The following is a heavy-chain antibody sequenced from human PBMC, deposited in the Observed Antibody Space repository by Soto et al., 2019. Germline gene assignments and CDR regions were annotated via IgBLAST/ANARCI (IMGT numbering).Heavy chain of an antibody. Sequence: QVRLVQSGAEVKKPGASVKVSCKASGYTFTSYGISWVRQAPGQGLEWMGWISAYNGNTNYAQKLQGRVTMTTDTSTSPAYMELRSLRSDDTAVYYCARMKRGYSLHYYYYGMDVWGQGTTVTVSS. CDR1: GYTFTSYG. D-gene: IGHD4-4*01. V-gene: IGHV1-18*01. CDR2: ISAYNGNT. J-gene: IGHJ6*02. CDR3: ARMKRGYSLHYYYYGMDV.